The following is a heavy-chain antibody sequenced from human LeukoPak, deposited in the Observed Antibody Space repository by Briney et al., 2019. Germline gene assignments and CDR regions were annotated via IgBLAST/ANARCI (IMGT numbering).Heavy chain of an antibody. J-gene: IGHJ4*02. D-gene: IGHD7-27*01. V-gene: IGHV3-7*01. CDR3: WSTGDQLDY. CDR1: GFTFSSYW. Sequence: GGSLRLSCAASGFTFSSYWMSWVRQAPGKGPEWVANIKQDGSEKYYVDSVKGRFTISRDNAKNSLYLQMNSLRAEDTAVYYCWSTGDQLDYWGQGTLVTVSS. CDR2: IKQDGSEK.